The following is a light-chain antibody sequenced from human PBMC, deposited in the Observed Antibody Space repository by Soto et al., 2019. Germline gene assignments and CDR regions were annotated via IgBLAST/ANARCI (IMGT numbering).Light chain of an antibody. CDR1: QSVGNN. J-gene: IGKJ5*01. Sequence: EVVLTQSPSTLSVSPGERTTLSCRASQSVGNNLTWYQQKPGQAPRLLIYGASSRATGIPDRFSGSGSGTDFALTISKLETEDFAVYYCQQYGSSPWTFGQGTRLEI. V-gene: IGKV3-20*01. CDR2: GAS. CDR3: QQYGSSPWT.